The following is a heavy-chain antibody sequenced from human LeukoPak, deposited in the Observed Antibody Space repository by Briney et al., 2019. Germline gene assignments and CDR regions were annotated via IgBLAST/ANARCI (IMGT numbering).Heavy chain of an antibody. CDR3: AQGSGGNLIDY. J-gene: IGHJ4*02. Sequence: GGSLRPSCAASGFTYSSYAIHWVRQAPGKGLEWVSSISSSSSYIYYADSVKGRFTISRDNAKNSLYLQMNSLRAEDTAVYYCAQGSGGNLIDYWGQGTLVTVSS. CDR1: GFTYSSYA. D-gene: IGHD2-15*01. CDR2: ISSSSSYI. V-gene: IGHV3-21*01.